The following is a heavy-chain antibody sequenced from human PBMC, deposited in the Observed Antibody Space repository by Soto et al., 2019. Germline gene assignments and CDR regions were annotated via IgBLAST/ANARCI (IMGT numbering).Heavy chain of an antibody. CDR2: INPNSGGT. CDR1: GYTFTVYY. J-gene: IGHJ4*02. D-gene: IGHD5-18*01. V-gene: IGHV1-2*02. CDR3: AREGPDTAMVTNY. Sequence: GASVKVSCKASGYTFTVYYMHCVLQSPGQGLDWMGWINPNSGGTNYAQKFQGRVTMTRDTSISTAYMELSRLRSDDTAVYYCAREGPDTAMVTNYWGQGTLVTVSS.